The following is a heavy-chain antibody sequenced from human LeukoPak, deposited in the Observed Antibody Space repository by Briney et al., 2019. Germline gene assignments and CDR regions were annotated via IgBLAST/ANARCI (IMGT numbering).Heavy chain of an antibody. D-gene: IGHD3-3*01. CDR3: ARGSLQHDFRFEIFDY. Sequence: SETLSLTCTVSGGSISSYYWSWIRQPPGKGLEWIGYISYSGSTNYNPSLKSRVTISVDTSKNQFSLKLSSVTAADTAVYYCARGSLQHDFRFEIFDYWGQGTLVTVSS. CDR1: GGSISSYY. J-gene: IGHJ4*02. V-gene: IGHV4-59*01. CDR2: ISYSGST.